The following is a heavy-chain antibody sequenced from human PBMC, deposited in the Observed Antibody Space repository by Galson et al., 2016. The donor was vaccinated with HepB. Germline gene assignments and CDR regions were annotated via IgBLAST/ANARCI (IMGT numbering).Heavy chain of an antibody. CDR1: GYRFPSYW. J-gene: IGHJ4*02. CDR3: ARSGVPVAGFDS. D-gene: IGHD6-19*01. Sequence: QSGAEVTQPRESLKISCKGSGYRFPSYWIAWVRQMPGKGLEWMGIIYAGDSDARYSPSFQGRVTMSADKSISTAYLQWSSLKASDTAIYYCARSGVPVAGFDSWGQGTLVTVSS. CDR2: IYAGDSDA. V-gene: IGHV5-51*01.